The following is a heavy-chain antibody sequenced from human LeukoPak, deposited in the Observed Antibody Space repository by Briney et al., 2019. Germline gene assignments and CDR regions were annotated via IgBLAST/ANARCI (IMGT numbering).Heavy chain of an antibody. D-gene: IGHD6-19*01. V-gene: IGHV4-59*02. Sequence: PSETLSLTCTVSGGSVSSYYWSWIRQPPGKGLEWIGYIYYSGSTNYNPSLKSRVTISVDTSKNQFSLKLSSVTAADTAVYYCARDLQWLVGDYYYYGMDVWGQGTTVTVSS. CDR1: GGSVSSYY. J-gene: IGHJ6*02. CDR3: ARDLQWLVGDYYYYGMDV. CDR2: IYYSGST.